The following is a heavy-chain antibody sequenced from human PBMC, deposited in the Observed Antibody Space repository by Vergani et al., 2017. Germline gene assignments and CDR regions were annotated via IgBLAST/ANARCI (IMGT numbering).Heavy chain of an antibody. V-gene: IGHV3-21*01. CDR3: AKRGVRGRFDP. Sequence: VQLVESGGGVVQPGRSLRLSCAASGFTFSSYSMNWVRQAPGQGLEWVSSISSSCSSIYYADSVKGRFTISRDNSKNTLYLQMNSLRAEDTAVYYCAKRGVRGRFDPWGQGTLVTVSS. J-gene: IGHJ5*02. CDR1: GFTFSSYS. CDR2: ISSSCSSI. D-gene: IGHD3-10*01.